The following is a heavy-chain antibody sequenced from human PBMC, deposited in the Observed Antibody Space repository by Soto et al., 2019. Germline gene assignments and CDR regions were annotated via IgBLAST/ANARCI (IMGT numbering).Heavy chain of an antibody. CDR2: INVYNGNT. D-gene: IGHD6-19*01. CDR3: ERISSAGSGWLPAY. Sequence: TSVEVCCKASRDGITSNSSGWVRQAPGQGLEWMGWINVYNGNTKYAQHIQGRVTLTKDTSTRPAYMDLRSLRSDDPAVYYCERISSAGSGWLPAYWRQGTLVTVSS. V-gene: IGHV1-18*04. J-gene: IGHJ4*02. CDR1: RDGITSNS.